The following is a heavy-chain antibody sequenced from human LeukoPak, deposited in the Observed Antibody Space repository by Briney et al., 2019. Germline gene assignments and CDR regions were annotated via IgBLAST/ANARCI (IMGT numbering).Heavy chain of an antibody. CDR1: GGSISSYY. CDR3: ARDYMTDAFDI. Sequence: PSETLSLTCTVSGGSISSYYWGWIRQPPGKGLEWIGSIYYSGSTYYNPSLKSRVTISVDTSKNQFSLKLSSVTAADTAVYYCARDYMTDAFDIWGQGTMVTVSS. CDR2: IYYSGST. V-gene: IGHV4-39*07. J-gene: IGHJ3*02.